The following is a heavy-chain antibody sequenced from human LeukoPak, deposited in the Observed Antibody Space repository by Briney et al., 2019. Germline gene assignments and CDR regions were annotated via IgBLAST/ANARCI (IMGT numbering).Heavy chain of an antibody. D-gene: IGHD3-3*01. CDR2: IYFSGST. Sequence: SETLSLTCTVSGGSVSSGSYYWSWLRQPPGKGLVGLGYIYFSGSTNFNPSLTSRVSISVDTSKNQFSLKLSSVTAADTAVYYCARAVTIFGVVTPFFDYWGQGTLVTVSS. CDR3: ARAVTIFGVVTPFFDY. CDR1: GGSVSSGSYY. V-gene: IGHV4-61*01. J-gene: IGHJ4*02.